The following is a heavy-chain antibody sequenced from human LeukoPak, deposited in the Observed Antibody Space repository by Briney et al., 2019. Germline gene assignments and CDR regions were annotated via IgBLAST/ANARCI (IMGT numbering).Heavy chain of an antibody. V-gene: IGHV4-59*11. CDR1: GGSISSHY. Sequence: PSETLSLTCTVSGGSISSHYWSWIRQPPGKGLEWIGYIYYSGCTNYNPSLKSRVTISVDTSKNQFSLKLSSVTAADTAVYYCARVNYYDSSGYFDYWGQGTLVTVSS. CDR3: ARVNYYDSSGYFDY. D-gene: IGHD3-22*01. CDR2: IYYSGCT. J-gene: IGHJ4*02.